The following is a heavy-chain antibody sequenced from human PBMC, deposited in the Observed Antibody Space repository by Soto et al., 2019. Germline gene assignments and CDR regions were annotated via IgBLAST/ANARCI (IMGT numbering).Heavy chain of an antibody. CDR3: ARVYYGDYLLDY. V-gene: IGHV1-69*13. CDR1: GGTFSSYA. J-gene: IGHJ4*02. CDR2: IIPIFGTA. D-gene: IGHD4-17*01. Sequence: SVKVSCKASGGTFSSYAISWVRQAPGQGLEWMGGIIPIFGTANYAQKFQGRVTITADESTSTAYMELSSLRSEDTAVYYCARVYYGDYLLDYWGQGTLVTVSS.